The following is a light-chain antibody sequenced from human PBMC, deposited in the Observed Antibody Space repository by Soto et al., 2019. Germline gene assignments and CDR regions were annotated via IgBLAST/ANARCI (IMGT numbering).Light chain of an antibody. CDR2: EVV. CDR3: KSYAGSNTYV. CDR1: KNDIGVYDF. V-gene: IGLV2-8*01. J-gene: IGLJ1*01. Sequence: QSVLTQPPSASGSPGQSVTISCTGTKNDIGVYDFVSWYQHHPGKAPRLIIYEVVQRPSGVPDRFSGSKSGNTASLTVSVLQAADDADYFCKSYAGSNTYVFGSGTKLTVL.